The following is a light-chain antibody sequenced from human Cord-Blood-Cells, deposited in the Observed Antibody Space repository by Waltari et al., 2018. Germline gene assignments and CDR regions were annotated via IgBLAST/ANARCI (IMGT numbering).Light chain of an antibody. J-gene: IGLJ3*02. V-gene: IGLV1-47*01. CDR3: AAWDDSLSGPWV. CDR2: RNN. Sequence: QSVLTQPPSASATPGPRVTIPCSGTSPNIGSTTVYWYQQLPGTAPKLLIYRNNQRPSGVPDRFSGSKSGTAASLAISGLRSEDEADYYCAAWDDSLSGPWVFGGGTKLTVL. CDR1: SPNIGSTT.